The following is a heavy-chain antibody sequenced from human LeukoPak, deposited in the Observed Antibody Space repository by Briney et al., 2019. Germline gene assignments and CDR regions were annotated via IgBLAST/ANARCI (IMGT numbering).Heavy chain of an antibody. CDR2: ISSSSSYI. CDR1: GFTFSCYS. CDR3: ARVRYCSSTSCDYYFDY. D-gene: IGHD2-2*01. J-gene: IGHJ4*02. V-gene: IGHV3-21*01. Sequence: GGSLGLSCAASGFTFSCYSMNWVRQAPGKGLEWVSSISSSSSYIYYADSVKGRFTISRDNAKNSLYLQMNSLRAEDTAVYYCARVRYCSSTSCDYYFDYWGQGTLVTVSS.